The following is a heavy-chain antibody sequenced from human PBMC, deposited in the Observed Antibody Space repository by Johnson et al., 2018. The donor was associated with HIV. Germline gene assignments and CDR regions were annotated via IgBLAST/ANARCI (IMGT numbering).Heavy chain of an antibody. CDR3: AKDQNSHRAFDI. J-gene: IGHJ3*02. V-gene: IGHV3-30*02. D-gene: IGHD4-11*01. CDR2: IRYDGSNK. CDR1: GFTFSSYG. Sequence: QMQLVESGGGVVQPGGSLRLSCAASGFTFSSYGMHWVRQAPGKGLEWVAFIRYDGSNKYYADSVKGRYTISRDNSKNTLYMQMNSLRAEDTAVYYCAKDQNSHRAFDIWGQGTMVTVSS.